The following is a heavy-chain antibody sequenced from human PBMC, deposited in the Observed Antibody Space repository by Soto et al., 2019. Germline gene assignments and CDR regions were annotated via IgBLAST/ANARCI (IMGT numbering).Heavy chain of an antibody. CDR1: GYSFTSYW. V-gene: IGHV5-51*01. Sequence: PGESLKISCKGSGYSFTSYWIGWVRQMPGKGLEWMGIIYPGDSDTRYSPSFQGQVTISADKSISTAYLQWSSLKASDTAMYYCARLSGSSSWYIYCYRMDVWGQGTTVTVSS. J-gene: IGHJ6*01. CDR3: ARLSGSSSWYIYCYRMDV. D-gene: IGHD6-13*01. CDR2: IYPGDSDT.